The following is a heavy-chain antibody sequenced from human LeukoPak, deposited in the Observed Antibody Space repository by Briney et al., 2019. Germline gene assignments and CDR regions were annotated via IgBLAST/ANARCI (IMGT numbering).Heavy chain of an antibody. Sequence: GGSLRLSCAASGFTFSSYWMHWVRQAPGKGLVWVSRINSDGSSTSYADSVKGRFTISRDNAKNTLYLQMNSLRAEDTAVYYCAXXXXGAQVIMEVDVWGQGTTVTX. J-gene: IGHJ6*02. D-gene: IGHD2-8*01. CDR3: AXXXXGAQVIMEVDV. V-gene: IGHV3-74*01. CDR2: INSDGSST. CDR1: GFTFSSYW.